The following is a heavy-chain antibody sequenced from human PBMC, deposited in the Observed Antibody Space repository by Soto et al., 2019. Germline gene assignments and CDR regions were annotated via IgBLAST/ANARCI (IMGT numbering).Heavy chain of an antibody. CDR3: ARTVRERSSYSPSHMNSWYFDL. D-gene: IGHD4-17*01. J-gene: IGHJ2*01. Sequence: QVQLVESGGGVVQPGRSLRLSCAASGFTFSSYAMHWVRQAPGKGLEWVAVISYDGSNKYYADSVKGRFTISRDNSMTTPCHQLNSLRAADTDVYLSARTVRERSSYSPSHMNSWYFDLWGRGTLVTVSS. V-gene: IGHV3-30-3*01. CDR1: GFTFSSYA. CDR2: ISYDGSNK.